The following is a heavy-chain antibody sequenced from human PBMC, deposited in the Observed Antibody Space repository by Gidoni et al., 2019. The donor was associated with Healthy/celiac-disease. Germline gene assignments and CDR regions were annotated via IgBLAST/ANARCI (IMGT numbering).Heavy chain of an antibody. J-gene: IGHJ6*02. Sequence: VHLQESGPVLVKPSQTLSLTCTFSSGSISSGGFYWSWIRQHPGKGLEWIGYIYYSGSTYYNPSLKSRVTISVDTSKNQFSLKLSSVTAADTAVYYCARTIVVVPAAIDPPYYYGMDVWGQGTTVTVSS. CDR1: SGSISSGGFY. V-gene: IGHV4-31*03. D-gene: IGHD2-2*01. CDR2: IYYSGST. CDR3: ARTIVVVPAAIDPPYYYGMDV.